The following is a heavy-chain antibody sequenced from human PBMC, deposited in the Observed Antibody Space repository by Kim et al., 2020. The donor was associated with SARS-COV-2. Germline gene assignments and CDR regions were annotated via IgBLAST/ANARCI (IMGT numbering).Heavy chain of an antibody. CDR2: ISYDGSNK. CDR3: AKEGYGDYFSFDY. CDR1: GFTFSSYG. D-gene: IGHD4-17*01. V-gene: IGHV3-30*18. Sequence: GGSLRLSCAASGFTFSSYGMHWVRQAPGKGLEWVAVISYDGSNKYYADSVKGRFTISRDNSKNTLYLQMNSLRAEDTAVYYCAKEGYGDYFSFDYWGQGTLVTVSS. J-gene: IGHJ4*02.